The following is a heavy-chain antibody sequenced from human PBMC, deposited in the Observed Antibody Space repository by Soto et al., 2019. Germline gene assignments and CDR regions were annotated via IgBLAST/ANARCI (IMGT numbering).Heavy chain of an antibody. D-gene: IGHD2-2*01. Sequence: EVQLVESGGGLVQPGGSLRLSCAASGFTFSSYAMHWVRQAPGKGLEYVAAISTDGGSTYYADSVKGRFTISRDNSKNMLYLQMGSLRAEDMAVYHCASRYCSTSKCYQFDYWGRGTLVTVSS. J-gene: IGHJ4*02. CDR1: GFTFSSYA. CDR2: ISTDGGST. CDR3: ASRYCSTSKCYQFDY. V-gene: IGHV3-64*07.